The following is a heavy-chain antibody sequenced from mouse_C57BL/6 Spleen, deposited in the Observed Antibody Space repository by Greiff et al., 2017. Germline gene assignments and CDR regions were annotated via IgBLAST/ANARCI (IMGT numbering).Heavy chain of an antibody. Sequence: QVQLQQSGAELARPGASVKMSCKASGYTFTSYTMHWVNQTPGQGLEWIGYINPSSGYTKYNQKFKDKATLTADKSSSTAYMQLSSLTSEDSTVYYCARSEAYWGQGTLVTVSA. V-gene: IGHV1-4*01. CDR1: GYTFTSYT. CDR2: INPSSGYT. J-gene: IGHJ3*01. CDR3: ARSEAY.